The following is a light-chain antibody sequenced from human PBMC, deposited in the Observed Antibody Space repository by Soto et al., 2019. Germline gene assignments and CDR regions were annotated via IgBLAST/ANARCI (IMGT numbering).Light chain of an antibody. Sequence: QSVLTQPPSASGSPGQSVTISCTGTSSDVGGYNYVSWYQQYPGRAPKLMIYEVTKRPSGVPDRFSGSKSGNTASLTVSGLQAVDEADYYCSSYAASNNFYFVFGGGTQLTVL. CDR1: SSDVGGYNY. CDR3: SSYAASNNFYFV. V-gene: IGLV2-8*01. J-gene: IGLJ3*02. CDR2: EVT.